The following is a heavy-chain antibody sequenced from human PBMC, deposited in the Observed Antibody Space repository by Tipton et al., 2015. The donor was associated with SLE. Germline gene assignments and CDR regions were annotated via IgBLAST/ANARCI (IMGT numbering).Heavy chain of an antibody. CDR1: GFTFDNYA. CDR2: ISWNSASI. J-gene: IGHJ6*02. Sequence: RSLRLSCAASGFTFDNYAMRWVRQGPGKGLEWVAGISWNSASIRYADSVKGRFTISRDNAKNSLYLQMKSLRAEDMALYYCARDIGGSYYDYYYGMDVWGPGTTVTVSS. V-gene: IGHV3-9*03. CDR3: ARDIGGSYYDYYYGMDV. D-gene: IGHD1-26*01.